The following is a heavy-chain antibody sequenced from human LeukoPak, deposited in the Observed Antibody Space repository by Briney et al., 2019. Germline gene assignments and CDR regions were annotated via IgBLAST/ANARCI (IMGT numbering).Heavy chain of an antibody. Sequence: GGSLRLSCAVSGFTVSSNYMSWVRHAPGKGLEWVSVIYSGGSTYYADSVKGRFTISRDNSKNTLYLQMNSLRDEDTAVYYCARVYYDSSGYLGFDYWGQGTLVTVSS. D-gene: IGHD3-22*01. CDR1: GFTVSSNY. CDR3: ARVYYDSSGYLGFDY. J-gene: IGHJ4*02. V-gene: IGHV3-53*01. CDR2: IYSGGST.